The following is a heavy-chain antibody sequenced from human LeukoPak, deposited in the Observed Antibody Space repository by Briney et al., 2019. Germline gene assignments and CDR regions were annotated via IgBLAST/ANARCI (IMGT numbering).Heavy chain of an antibody. CDR2: ISGSGGST. V-gene: IGHV3-23*01. CDR1: RFTFSNYA. D-gene: IGHD1-1*01. Sequence: GGSLRLSCAASRFTFSNYAMSWVRQAPGKGLEWVSTISGSGGSTYYADSVKGRFTISRDNSKNTLHLQMNSLRAEDTAVYHCATTTGGKNFDYWGQGTLVTVSS. CDR3: ATTTGGKNFDY. J-gene: IGHJ4*02.